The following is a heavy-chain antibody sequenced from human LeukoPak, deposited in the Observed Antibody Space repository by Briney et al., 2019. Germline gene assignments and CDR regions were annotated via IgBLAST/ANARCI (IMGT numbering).Heavy chain of an antibody. J-gene: IGHJ4*02. CDR2: IYYSGST. CDR3: ARHNREDPFDY. D-gene: IGHD1-14*01. V-gene: IGHV4-59*08. Sequence: SETLSLTCTVSGGSISSYYWSWIRQPPGKALEWIGYIYYSGSTTYNPSLKSRVTISVDTSKNQCSLKLSSVTAADTAVYYCARHNREDPFDYWGQGTLVTVSS. CDR1: GGSISSYY.